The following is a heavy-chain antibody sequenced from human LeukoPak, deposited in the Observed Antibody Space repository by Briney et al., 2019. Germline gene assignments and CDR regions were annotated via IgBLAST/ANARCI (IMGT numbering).Heavy chain of an antibody. D-gene: IGHD3-10*01. V-gene: IGHV1-18*04. Sequence: ASVKVSCKASGYTFTSYGISRVRQAPGQGLEWMGWFSAYNGNTNYAQKLQGRVTMTTDTSTSTAYMELRSLRSDDAAVYYCARETMVRGVIITYFDYWGQGTLVTVSS. CDR1: GYTFTSYG. J-gene: IGHJ4*02. CDR2: FSAYNGNT. CDR3: ARETMVRGVIITYFDY.